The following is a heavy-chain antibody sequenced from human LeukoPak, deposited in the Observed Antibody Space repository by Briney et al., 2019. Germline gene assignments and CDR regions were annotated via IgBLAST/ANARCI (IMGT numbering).Heavy chain of an antibody. V-gene: IGHV3-23*01. J-gene: IGHJ3*01. CDR2: VGDSGSST. Sequence: GGSLRLSCTASGFTFSSYAMTWVRQAPGKGLEWVSGVGDSGSSTYYADSVKGRFTISRDNSKGTLYLQMNSLRAEDTAVYYCVKSRWEHLWFLTDWGQGTMVTVSS. CDR1: GFTFSSYA. CDR3: VKSRWEHLWFLTD. D-gene: IGHD1-26*01.